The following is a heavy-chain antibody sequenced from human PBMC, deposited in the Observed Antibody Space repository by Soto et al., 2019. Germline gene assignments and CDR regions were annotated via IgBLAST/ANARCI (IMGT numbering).Heavy chain of an antibody. CDR2: IYPGDSDT. CDR1: GYSFTIYW. Sequence: GESLKISCKGSGYSFTIYWIGWVRQMPGKGLEWMGIIYPGDSDTRYSPSFQGQVTISADKSISTAYLQWSSLKASDTAMYYCARRPYCSGGSCYPEDHWFDPWGQGTLVTVSS. V-gene: IGHV5-51*01. CDR3: ARRPYCSGGSCYPEDHWFDP. D-gene: IGHD2-15*01. J-gene: IGHJ5*02.